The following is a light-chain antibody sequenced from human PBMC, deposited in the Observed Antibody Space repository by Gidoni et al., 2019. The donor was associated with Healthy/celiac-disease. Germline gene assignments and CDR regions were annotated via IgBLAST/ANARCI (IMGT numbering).Light chain of an antibody. V-gene: IGKV1-39*01. CDR1: QSISSY. CDR3: QQSYSTSST. J-gene: IGKJ1*01. CDR2: AAS. Sequence: DIKMTQPPSSLSASVGDRVTITCRASQSISSYLNWYQQKPGKAPKLLIYAASILQSGVPSRFSGSGSRAAFTLTISSLQPDDFATYYSQQSYSTSSTFGQGTKVEIK.